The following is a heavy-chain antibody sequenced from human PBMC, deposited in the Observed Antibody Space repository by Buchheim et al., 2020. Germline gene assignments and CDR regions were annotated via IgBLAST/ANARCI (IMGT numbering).Heavy chain of an antibody. Sequence: EVQLVESGGGLVQPGGSLRLSCAASGFTFSSYSMNWVRQAPGKGLEWLSYISSSSSTIHYADSVKGRFTISRDNAKSSLYLQMHSLRAEDTAVYYCARVMTTIWYHFDYWGQGAL. V-gene: IGHV3-48*01. CDR3: ARVMTTIWYHFDY. CDR1: GFTFSSYS. CDR2: ISSSSSTI. D-gene: IGHD3-3*01. J-gene: IGHJ4*02.